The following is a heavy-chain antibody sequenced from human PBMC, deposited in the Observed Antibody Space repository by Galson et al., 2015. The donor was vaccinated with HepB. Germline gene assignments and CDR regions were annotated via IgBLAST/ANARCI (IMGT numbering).Heavy chain of an antibody. Sequence: SLRLSCAASGFTFSYYAMSWVRQAPGKGLEWVSAITPSGDNTYSADSMKSRFTISRDNSKNTLFLQMNSLRADDTAIYFCAKVFPEKTDGWYRQALYYFDSGGHGTRVTVSS. CDR1: GFTFSYYA. V-gene: IGHV3-23*01. J-gene: IGHJ4*01. CDR2: ITPSGDNT. CDR3: AKVFPEKTDGWYRQALYYFDS. D-gene: IGHD6-19*01.